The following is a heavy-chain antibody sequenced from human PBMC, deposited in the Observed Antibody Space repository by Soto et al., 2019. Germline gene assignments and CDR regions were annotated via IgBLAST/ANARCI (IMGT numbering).Heavy chain of an antibody. V-gene: IGHV1-24*01. D-gene: IGHD2-21*02. J-gene: IGHJ4*02. CDR3: ATGVVVTATPQG. Sequence: QVQLVQSGAEVKKPGASVKVSCKVSGYTLTEVSMHWVRQAPGQGLEWMGGFEPEDGETIYAQKFPGRVTMTEDTSTDTAYMELSSLRSEDTAVYYCATGVVVTATPQGWGQGTLVTVSS. CDR2: FEPEDGET. CDR1: GYTLTEVS.